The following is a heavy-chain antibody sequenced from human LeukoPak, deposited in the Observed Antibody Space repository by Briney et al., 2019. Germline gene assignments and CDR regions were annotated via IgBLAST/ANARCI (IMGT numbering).Heavy chain of an antibody. CDR2: IYYSGST. J-gene: IGHJ4*02. CDR3: ARDNFSATVTLFDY. D-gene: IGHD4-17*01. V-gene: IGHV4-39*07. CDR1: GGSISSSSYY. Sequence: SETLSLTCTVSGGSISSSSYYWGWIRQPPGKGLEWIGSIYYSGSTYYNPSLKSRVTISVDTSKNQFSLKLSSVTAADTAVYYCARDNFSATVTLFDYWGQGTLVTVSS.